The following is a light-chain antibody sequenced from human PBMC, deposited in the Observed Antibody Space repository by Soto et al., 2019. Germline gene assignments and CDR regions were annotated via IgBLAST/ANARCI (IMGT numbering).Light chain of an antibody. V-gene: IGKV3-20*01. J-gene: IGKJ4*02. CDR1: QSVXNNY. CDR3: QPYSIPGT. CDR2: RAS. Sequence: VLSQSPCSVSLFPGEWATLTCSASQSVXNNYAAWYQQKPGQATRLLISRASKRATGIPEMFSGSAARTDFPLTSSRQEQEYAVVYYWQPYSIPGTFGGGTKVDI.